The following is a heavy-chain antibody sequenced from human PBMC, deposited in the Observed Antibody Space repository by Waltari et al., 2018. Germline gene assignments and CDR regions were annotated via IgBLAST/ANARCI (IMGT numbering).Heavy chain of an antibody. Sequence: EVQLVQSGAEVKKPGESLKISCKGSGYSFTSYWICWVRQMPGKGLEWMGIIYPGDSDTRYSPSFQGQVTISADKSISTAYLQWSSLKASDPAMYYCARRGGYDSYYYYYGMDVWGQGTTVTVSS. J-gene: IGHJ6*02. D-gene: IGHD5-12*01. CDR1: GYSFTSYW. V-gene: IGHV5-51*03. CDR3: ARRGGYDSYYYYYGMDV. CDR2: IYPGDSDT.